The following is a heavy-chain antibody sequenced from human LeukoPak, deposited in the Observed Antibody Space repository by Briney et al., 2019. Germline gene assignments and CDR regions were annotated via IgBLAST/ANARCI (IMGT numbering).Heavy chain of an antibody. CDR1: GGSISSYC. J-gene: IGHJ4*02. V-gene: IGHV4-59*01. CDR2: IYYNGNR. D-gene: IGHD1-1*01. Sequence: PSETLSLTCTVSGGSISSYCWNWIRQSPGKGLEWIGYIYYNGNRAYNPSLKSRVSISVDTSKNQFSLKLSSVTAADTAVYYCARGGLPSNNWQLGYWGQGSLVTVSS. CDR3: ARGGLPSNNWQLGY.